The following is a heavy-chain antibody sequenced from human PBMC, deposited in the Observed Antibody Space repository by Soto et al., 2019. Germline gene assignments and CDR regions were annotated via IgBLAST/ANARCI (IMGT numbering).Heavy chain of an antibody. CDR3: ARDPDYSTANWFDP. D-gene: IGHD6-13*01. CDR1: GGSISSSNW. CDR2: IYHSGST. J-gene: IGHJ5*02. V-gene: IGHV4-4*02. Sequence: PSETLSLTCAVSGGSISSSNWWSWVRQPPGKGLEWIGEIYHSGSTNYNPSLTSRVTISVDKSKNQFSLKLSSVTAADTAVYYCARDPDYSTANWFDPWGQGTLVTVSS.